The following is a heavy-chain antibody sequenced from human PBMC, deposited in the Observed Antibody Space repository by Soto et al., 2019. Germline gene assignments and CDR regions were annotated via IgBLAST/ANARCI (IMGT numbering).Heavy chain of an antibody. CDR2: IYHSGST. Sequence: TLSHTYAVSGGSISSGGYSWSWIRQPPGKGLEWIGYIYHSGSTYYNPSLKSRVTISVDRSKNQFSLKLSSVTAADTAVYYCARGYYDFWSGYYGSYYYYGMDVWGQGTTVTVSS. V-gene: IGHV4-30-2*01. J-gene: IGHJ6*02. D-gene: IGHD3-3*01. CDR1: GGSISSGGYS. CDR3: ARGYYDFWSGYYGSYYYYGMDV.